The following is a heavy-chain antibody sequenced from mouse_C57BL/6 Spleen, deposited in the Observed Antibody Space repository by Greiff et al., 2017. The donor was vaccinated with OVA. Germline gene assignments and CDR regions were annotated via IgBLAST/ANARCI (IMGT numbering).Heavy chain of an antibody. CDR2: INPGSGGT. CDR3: ARGGIYYGNYRDFDY. V-gene: IGHV1-54*01. CDR1: GYAFTNYL. J-gene: IGHJ2*01. D-gene: IGHD2-1*01. Sequence: QVQLQQSGAELVRPGTSVKVSCKASGYAFTNYLIEWVKQRPGQGLEWIGVINPGSGGTNYNEKFKGKATLTADKSSSTAYMQLSSLTSEDSAVYFCARGGIYYGNYRDFDYWGQGTTLTVSS.